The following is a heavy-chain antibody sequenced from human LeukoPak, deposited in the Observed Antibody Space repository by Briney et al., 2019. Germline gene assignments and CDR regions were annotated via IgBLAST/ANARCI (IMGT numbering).Heavy chain of an antibody. V-gene: IGHV3-48*03. J-gene: IGHJ6*04. Sequence: GASMRLCCAAAEFTFSSYVMSWLRQAPGKLLEWVSYISSSGSTIYYADSVKGRFTISRDNAKNSLYLQKNSLRAEDTAVYYCAELGITMIGGVWGKGTTVTISS. CDR2: ISSSGSTI. CDR3: AELGITMIGGV. CDR1: EFTFSSYV. D-gene: IGHD3-10*02.